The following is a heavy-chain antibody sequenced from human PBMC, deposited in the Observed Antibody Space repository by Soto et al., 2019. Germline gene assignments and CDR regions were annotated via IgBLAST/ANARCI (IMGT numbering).Heavy chain of an antibody. CDR2: IYHTGGT. V-gene: IGHV4-4*02. D-gene: IGHD3-10*01. CDR1: GGSISSDYR. Sequence: SETLSLTCAVSGGSISSDYRWIWVRQAPGKGLEWIGEIYHTGGTNSNPSLESRATISVDKSKNQFSLKLNSLTAADTAVYYCARGVTVGRGPIIIVYYFDYWGQGTLVTVSS. CDR3: ARGVTVGRGPIIIVYYFDY. J-gene: IGHJ4*02.